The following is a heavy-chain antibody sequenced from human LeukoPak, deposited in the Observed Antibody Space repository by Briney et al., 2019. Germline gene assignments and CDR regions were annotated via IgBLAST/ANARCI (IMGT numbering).Heavy chain of an antibody. D-gene: IGHD3-22*01. J-gene: IGHJ4*02. V-gene: IGHV1-2*02. Sequence: VASVKVSCKASGYTFTGYYMHWVRQAPGQGLEWMGWINPNSGGTNYAQKFQGRVTMTRDTSISTAYMELSRLRSDDTAVYYCARGSPSTMIVVVIGYWGQGTLVTVSS. CDR1: GYTFTGYY. CDR2: INPNSGGT. CDR3: ARGSPSTMIVVVIGY.